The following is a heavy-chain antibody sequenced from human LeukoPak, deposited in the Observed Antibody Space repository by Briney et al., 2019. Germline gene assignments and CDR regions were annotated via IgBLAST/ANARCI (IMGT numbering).Heavy chain of an antibody. CDR3: ATDGVPSYYFDTSGPKFFQH. D-gene: IGHD3-22*01. CDR2: ISSSSTDI. CDR1: AFTFSTYN. Sequence: GGSLRLFCSASAFTFSTYNMNWVRQAPGKGLEWVSSISSSSTDIYYADSVKGRFTISRDTAKNSLYLQMNSLRAEDTAVYYCATDGVPSYYFDTSGPKFFQHWGQGTLVTVSS. J-gene: IGHJ1*01. V-gene: IGHV3-21*01.